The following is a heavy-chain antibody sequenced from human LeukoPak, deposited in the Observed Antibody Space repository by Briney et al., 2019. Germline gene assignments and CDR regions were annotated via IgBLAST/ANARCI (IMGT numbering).Heavy chain of an antibody. CDR1: GFTFSSYW. D-gene: IGHD6-13*01. V-gene: IGHV3-74*01. Sequence: GGSLRLSCAASGFTFSSYWMHWVRQAPGKGLVWVSRINSDGSSTTYADSVKGRFTISRDNVKNTLYLQMNSLRAEETAVYYCASSSDDSSWHNSFDPWGQGTLVTVSS. CDR3: ASSSDDSSWHNSFDP. J-gene: IGHJ5*02. CDR2: INSDGSST.